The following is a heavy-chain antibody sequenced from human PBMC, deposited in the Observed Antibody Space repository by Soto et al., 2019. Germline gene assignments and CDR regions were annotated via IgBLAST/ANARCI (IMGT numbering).Heavy chain of an antibody. V-gene: IGHV1-3*01. J-gene: IGHJ5*02. D-gene: IGHD2-21*02. Sequence: QVQLVQSGAEVKNPGASVKVSCKASGYTFTSYAMHWVRQAPGQRLEWMGWINAGNGNTKYSQKFQGRVTITRDTSASTAYMELSSLRSEDTAVYYCARGFSGGDADCFDPWGQGTLVTVSS. CDR3: ARGFSGGDADCFDP. CDR2: INAGNGNT. CDR1: GYTFTSYA.